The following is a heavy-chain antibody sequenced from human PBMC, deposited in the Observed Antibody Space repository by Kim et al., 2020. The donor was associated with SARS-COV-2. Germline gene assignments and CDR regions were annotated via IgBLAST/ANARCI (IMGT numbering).Heavy chain of an antibody. Sequence: RNTVDYADSVKGRFTISRDNAKNSLYLQMNSLRDEDTAVYYCASERFDYWGQGTLVTVSS. CDR2: RNTV. J-gene: IGHJ4*02. CDR3: ASERFDY. V-gene: IGHV3-48*02.